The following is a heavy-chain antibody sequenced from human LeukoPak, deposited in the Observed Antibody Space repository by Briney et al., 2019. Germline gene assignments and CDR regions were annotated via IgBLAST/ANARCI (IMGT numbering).Heavy chain of an antibody. CDR3: ARGSTPYYDILTGYYYYFDY. D-gene: IGHD3-9*01. CDR1: GGSISSYY. Sequence: SETLSLTCTVSGGSISSYYWSWIRQPPGKGLEWIGYIYYSGSTNYNPSLKSRVTISVDTSKNRFSLKLSSVTAADTAVYYCARGSTPYYDILTGYYYYFDYWGQGTLVTVSS. V-gene: IGHV4-59*01. CDR2: IYYSGST. J-gene: IGHJ4*02.